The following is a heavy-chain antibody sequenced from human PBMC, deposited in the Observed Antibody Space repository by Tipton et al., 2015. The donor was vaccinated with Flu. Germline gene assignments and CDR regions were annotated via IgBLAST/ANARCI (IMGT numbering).Heavy chain of an antibody. CDR3: ASGNFYDSSGYFAF. D-gene: IGHD3-22*01. CDR2: THTNGNT. Sequence: TLSLTCNVSGGSIERYYWSWIRQSVGKGPEWIGRTHTNGNTNYNSSFGSRLTMSVDTSKSQFSMTLTSVTVADTAVYYCASGNFYDSSGYFAFWGQGILVTVSS. J-gene: IGHJ4*02. V-gene: IGHV4-4*07. CDR1: GGSIERYY.